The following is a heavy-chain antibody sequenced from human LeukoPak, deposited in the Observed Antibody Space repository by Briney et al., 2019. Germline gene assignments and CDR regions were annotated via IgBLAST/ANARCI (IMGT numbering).Heavy chain of an antibody. J-gene: IGHJ4*02. CDR1: GYTFTGYY. CDR3: ARLQVPAALPIDY. Sequence: ASVKVSCKASGYTFTGYYMHWVRQAPGQGLEWMGWINPNRGGTNYAQKFQGRVTMTRDTSISTAYMELSRLRSDDTAVYYCARLQVPAALPIDYWGQGTLVTVSS. V-gene: IGHV1-2*02. CDR2: INPNRGGT. D-gene: IGHD2-2*01.